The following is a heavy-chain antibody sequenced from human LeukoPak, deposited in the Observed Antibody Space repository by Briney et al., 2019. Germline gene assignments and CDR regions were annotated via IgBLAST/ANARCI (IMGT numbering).Heavy chain of an antibody. CDR2: IYYSGST. CDR3: ARQVFEGGSRVYYFDY. J-gene: IGHJ4*02. V-gene: IGHV4-39*01. CDR1: GGSISSSSYY. Sequence: PSETLSLTCTVSGGSISSSSYYWGWIRQPPGKGLEWIGSIYYSGSTYYNPSLKSRVTISVDTSKNQFSLKLSSVTAADTAVYYCARQVFEGGSRVYYFDYWGQGTLVTVSS. D-gene: IGHD5-12*01.